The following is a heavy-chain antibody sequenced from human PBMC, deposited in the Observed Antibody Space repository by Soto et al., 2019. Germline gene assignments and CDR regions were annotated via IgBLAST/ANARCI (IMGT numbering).Heavy chain of an antibody. V-gene: IGHV1-18*01. Sequence: ASVKVSCKASGYTFTSYGISWVRQAPGQGLEWMGWISAYNGNTNYAQKLQGRVTMTTDTSTSTAYMELRSLRSDDTAVYYCARGSAYSGSYYGGDYWGQGTLVTVSS. J-gene: IGHJ4*02. CDR3: ARGSAYSGSYYGGDY. CDR1: GYTFTSYG. CDR2: ISAYNGNT. D-gene: IGHD1-26*01.